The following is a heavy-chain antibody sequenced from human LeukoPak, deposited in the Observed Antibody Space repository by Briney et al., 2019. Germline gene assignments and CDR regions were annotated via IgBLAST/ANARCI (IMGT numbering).Heavy chain of an antibody. Sequence: GGSLRLSCAASGFTFNDYAMSWVRQSPATGLEWVSAGSDIGNSTFYADALMGRFTISRDNSKNTLFLQMNDLRIDDTAVYYCAKGDSSGNWFDAWGQGTLVSVSS. J-gene: IGHJ5*02. V-gene: IGHV3-23*01. CDR3: AKGDSSGNWFDA. CDR2: GSDIGNST. CDR1: GFTFNDYA. D-gene: IGHD6-19*01.